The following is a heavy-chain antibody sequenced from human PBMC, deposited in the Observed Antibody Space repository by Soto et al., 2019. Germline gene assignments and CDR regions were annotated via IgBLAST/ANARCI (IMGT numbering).Heavy chain of an antibody. Sequence: SETLSLTCTVSGGSISSYYWSWIRQPPGKGLEWIGYIYYSGSTNYNPSLKSRVTISVDTSKNQFSLKLSSVTAADTAVYYCARQRRYGGYVGWGQGTLVTVSS. CDR3: ARQRRYGGYVG. J-gene: IGHJ4*02. V-gene: IGHV4-59*08. CDR2: IYYSGST. D-gene: IGHD5-12*01. CDR1: GGSISSYY.